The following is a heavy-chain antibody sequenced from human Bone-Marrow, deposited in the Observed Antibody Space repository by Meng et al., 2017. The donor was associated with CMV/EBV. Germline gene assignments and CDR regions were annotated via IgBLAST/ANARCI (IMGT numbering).Heavy chain of an antibody. Sequence: GETLKISCAASGFTFSSYSMNWVRQAPGKGLEWVSSISSSSSYIYYADSVKGRFTISRDNAKNSLYLQMNSLRAEDTAVYYCARDDYRGLLEWSPLDYWGQGTLVTFSS. D-gene: IGHD3-3*01. J-gene: IGHJ4*02. V-gene: IGHV3-21*01. CDR1: GFTFSSYS. CDR3: ARDDYRGLLEWSPLDY. CDR2: ISSSSSYI.